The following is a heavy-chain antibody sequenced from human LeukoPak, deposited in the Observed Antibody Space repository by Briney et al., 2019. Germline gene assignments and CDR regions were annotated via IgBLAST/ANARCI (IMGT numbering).Heavy chain of an antibody. CDR1: GFTFSSYA. D-gene: IGHD3-9*01. J-gene: IGHJ4*02. Sequence: GRSLRLSCAASGFTFSSYAMHWVRQAPGKGLEWVAVISYDGSNKYYADSVKGRFTISRGNSKNTLYLQMNSLRAEDTAVYYCARGRFYDILTGYNDYWGQGTLVTVSS. V-gene: IGHV3-30*04. CDR3: ARGRFYDILTGYNDY. CDR2: ISYDGSNK.